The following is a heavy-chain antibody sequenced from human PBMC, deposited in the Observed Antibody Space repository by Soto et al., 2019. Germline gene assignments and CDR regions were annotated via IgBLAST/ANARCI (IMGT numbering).Heavy chain of an antibody. CDR3: ARVDNWGTIDY. D-gene: IGHD7-27*01. Sequence: PSETLSLTCDVYGGSFSGYYWSWIRQPPGKGLEWIGEINHSGSSNYSPSLKSRVIISVDTSKSQFSLKLSSVTAADTALYYCARVDNWGTIDYWGQGTLVTVSS. CDR2: INHSGSS. CDR1: GGSFSGYY. V-gene: IGHV4-34*01. J-gene: IGHJ4*02.